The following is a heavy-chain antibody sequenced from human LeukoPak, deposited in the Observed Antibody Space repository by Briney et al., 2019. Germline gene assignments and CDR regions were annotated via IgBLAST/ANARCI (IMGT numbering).Heavy chain of an antibody. J-gene: IGHJ4*02. V-gene: IGHV4-39*07. D-gene: IGHD1-26*01. CDR2: VYYSGST. CDR1: GGSIGSSPSY. CDR3: ARGPSGSYPG. Sequence: SETLSLTCTVSGGSIGSSPSYWGWVRQPPGKGLEWIGSVYYSGSTFYSPSLKSRVTISLDTSKNQFSLRLSPVTAADTAVYYCARGPSGSYPGWGQGTLVTVSS.